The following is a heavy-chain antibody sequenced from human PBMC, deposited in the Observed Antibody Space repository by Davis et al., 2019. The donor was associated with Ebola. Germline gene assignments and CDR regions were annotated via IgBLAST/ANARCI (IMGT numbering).Heavy chain of an antibody. CDR2: IRSKANSYAT. CDR1: GFSFSNAW. D-gene: IGHD1-26*01. V-gene: IGHV3-73*01. CDR3: TSEVGAIDY. Sequence: GGSLRLSCAASGFSFSNAWLNWVRQASGKGLEWVGRIRSKANSYATAYAASVKGRFTISRDDSKNTAYLQMNSLKTEDTAVYYCTSEVGAIDYWGQGTLVTVSS. J-gene: IGHJ4*02.